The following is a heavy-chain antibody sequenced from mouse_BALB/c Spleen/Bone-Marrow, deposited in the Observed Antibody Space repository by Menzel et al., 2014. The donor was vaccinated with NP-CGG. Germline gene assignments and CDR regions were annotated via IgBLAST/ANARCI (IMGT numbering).Heavy chain of an antibody. D-gene: IGHD1-2*01. J-gene: IGHJ3*01. Sequence: EVQLVESGGGLVQPGGSLKLSCAASGFDFSRFWMSRVRPAPGKGLEWIGEINPDSSTINYTPSLKDKFIISRDNAKNTLYLQMSKVRSEDTALYYCARLGYYGSFAFWGQGTLVTVSA. CDR2: INPDSSTI. CDR1: GFDFSRFW. V-gene: IGHV4-1*02. CDR3: ARLGYYGSFAF.